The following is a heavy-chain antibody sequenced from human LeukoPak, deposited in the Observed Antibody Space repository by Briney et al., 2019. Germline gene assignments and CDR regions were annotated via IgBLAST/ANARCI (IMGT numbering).Heavy chain of an antibody. V-gene: IGHV4-30-4*01. D-gene: IGHD3-22*01. Sequence: SETLSLTCTVSGGSLSSGDYYWSWIRQPPGKGLEWIGYIYYSGSTYYNPSLKSRVTISVDTSKNQFSLKLSSVTAADTAVYYCARVLLDDSSGYYAPLFDYWGQGTLVTVSS. J-gene: IGHJ4*02. CDR1: GGSLSSGDYY. CDR2: IYYSGST. CDR3: ARVLLDDSSGYYAPLFDY.